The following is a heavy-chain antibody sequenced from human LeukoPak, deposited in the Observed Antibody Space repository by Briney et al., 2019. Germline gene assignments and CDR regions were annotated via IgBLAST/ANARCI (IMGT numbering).Heavy chain of an antibody. CDR3: AKDLDSSDWSPGRVFDY. J-gene: IGHJ4*02. V-gene: IGHV3-23*01. D-gene: IGHD6-19*01. CDR2: ISGSGGST. CDR1: GFTFSSYA. Sequence: SGGSLRLSCAASGFTFSSYAMSWVRQAPGKGLEWVSAISGSGGSTYYADSVKGRFTIYRDNSKNTLYLQMNSLRAEDTAVYYCAKDLDSSDWSPGRVFDYWGQGTLVTVSS.